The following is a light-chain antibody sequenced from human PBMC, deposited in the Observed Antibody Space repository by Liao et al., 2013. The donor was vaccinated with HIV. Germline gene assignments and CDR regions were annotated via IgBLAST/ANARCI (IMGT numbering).Light chain of an antibody. J-gene: IGLJ3*02. CDR1: KLGDKY. CDR3: QVWDSSSDHWV. Sequence: SYELTQPPSVSVSPGQTASISCSGDKLGDKYACWYQQKPGQAPVLVIYKDSERPSGIPERFSGSNSGNTATLTISRVEAGDEADYYCQVWDSSSDHWVFGGGTKLTVL. V-gene: IGLV3-1*01. CDR2: KDS.